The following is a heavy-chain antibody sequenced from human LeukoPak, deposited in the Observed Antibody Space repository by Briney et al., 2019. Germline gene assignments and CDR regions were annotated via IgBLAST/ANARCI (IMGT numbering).Heavy chain of an antibody. J-gene: IGHJ4*02. CDR1: GFTFSSYS. V-gene: IGHV3-21*01. Sequence: GGSLRLSCAASGFTFSSYSMNWVRQAPGKGLEWVSSISSSSSYIYYADSVKGRFTISRDNAKNSLYLQMNSLRAGDTAVYYCARMVRGQESYYFDYWGQGTLVTVSS. CDR2: ISSSSSYI. D-gene: IGHD3-10*01. CDR3: ARMVRGQESYYFDY.